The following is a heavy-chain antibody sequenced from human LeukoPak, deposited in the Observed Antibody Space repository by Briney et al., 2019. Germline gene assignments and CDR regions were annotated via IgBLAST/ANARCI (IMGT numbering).Heavy chain of an antibody. D-gene: IGHD3-22*01. CDR3: AIMHPYYDGSGYWVQ. J-gene: IGHJ4*02. Sequence: GGSLRLSCAASGFTFSSYAMSWVRQAPGKGLEWVSGISTSGGSSSYADSVKGRFTISRDNPRNTLYMQMNSLRAEDAALYYCAIMHPYYDGSGYWVQWGQGTLVTVSS. CDR2: ISTSGGSS. V-gene: IGHV3-23*01. CDR1: GFTFSSYA.